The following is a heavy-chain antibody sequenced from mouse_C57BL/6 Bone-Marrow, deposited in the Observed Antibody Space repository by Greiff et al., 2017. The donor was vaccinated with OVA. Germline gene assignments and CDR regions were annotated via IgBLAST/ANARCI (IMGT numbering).Heavy chain of an antibody. J-gene: IGHJ4*01. D-gene: IGHD3-1*01. CDR1: GFTFSDYY. Sequence: EVQLVESGGGLVQPGGSLKLSCAASGFTFSDYYMYWVRQTPEKRLEWVAYISNGGGSTYYPDTVKGRFTISRDNAKNTLYLQMSRLKSEDTAMYYCARHRGYGDAMDYWGQGTSVTVSS. V-gene: IGHV5-12*01. CDR3: ARHRGYGDAMDY. CDR2: ISNGGGST.